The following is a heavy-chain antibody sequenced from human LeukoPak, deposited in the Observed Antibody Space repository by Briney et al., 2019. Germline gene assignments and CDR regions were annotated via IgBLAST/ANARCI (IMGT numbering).Heavy chain of an antibody. V-gene: IGHV3-30*04. Sequence: PGRSLRLSCAASGFTFSSYAMHWVRQAPGKGLEWVAVISYDGSNKYYADSVKGRFTISRDDSKNTLYLQMNSLRAEDTAVYYCARDRRGNDYDFWSGYYLDVWGQGTTVTVSS. D-gene: IGHD3-3*01. CDR3: ARDRRGNDYDFWSGYYLDV. J-gene: IGHJ6*02. CDR2: ISYDGSNK. CDR1: GFTFSSYA.